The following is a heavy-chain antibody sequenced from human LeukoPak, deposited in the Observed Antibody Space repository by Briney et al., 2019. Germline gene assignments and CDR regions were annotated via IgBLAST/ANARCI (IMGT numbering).Heavy chain of an antibody. V-gene: IGHV1-2*02. CDR2: INPNSGGT. D-gene: IGHD3-10*01. CDR1: GYTFTGYY. CDR3: AKDYGSGSYYYMDV. Sequence: GASVKVSCKASGYTFTGYYMHWVRQAPGQGLEWMGWINPNSGGTNYAQKFQGRVTMTRDTSISTAYMELSRLRSDDTAVYYCAKDYGSGSYYYMDVWGKGTTVTISS. J-gene: IGHJ6*03.